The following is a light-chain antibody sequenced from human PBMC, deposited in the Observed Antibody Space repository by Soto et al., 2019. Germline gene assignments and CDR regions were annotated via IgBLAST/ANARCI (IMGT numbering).Light chain of an antibody. CDR1: QSVSSY. CDR2: DAS. J-gene: IGKJ2*01. CDR3: QQRSNWLMYT. Sequence: EIVLTQSPATLSLSPWERATLSCRASQSVSSYLAWYQQKPGQAPRLLIYDASNRATGIPARFSGSGSGTDFTLTIIILDPEDYAVYYCQQRSNWLMYTFGQGTKLEIK. V-gene: IGKV3-11*01.